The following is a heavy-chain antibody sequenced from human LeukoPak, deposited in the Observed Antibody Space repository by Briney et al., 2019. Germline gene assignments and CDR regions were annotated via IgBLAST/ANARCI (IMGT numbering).Heavy chain of an antibody. V-gene: IGHV4-59*12. CDR1: GGSISSYY. J-gene: IGHJ6*04. CDR2: IYYSGST. D-gene: IGHD3-9*01. CDR3: ARGFPISRQLYYYGMDV. Sequence: TPSETLSLTCTVSGGSISSYYWSWIRQPPGKGLEWIGYIYYSGSTNYNPSLKSRVTISVDTSKNQFSLKLSSVTAADTAVYYCARGFPISRQLYYYGMDVWGKGTTVTVSS.